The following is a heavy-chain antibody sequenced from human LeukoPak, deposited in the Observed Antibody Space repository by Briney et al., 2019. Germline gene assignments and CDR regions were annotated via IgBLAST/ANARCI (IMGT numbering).Heavy chain of an antibody. Sequence: GGSLRLSCAASGFSFNDAWMSWVRQAPGKGLEWVSVSSGSGGSTNYADSVRGRFTISRDNSKNTLYLQMSSLRAEDTAVYYCVKDRGWLQFRLFDYWGQGTLVTVSS. J-gene: IGHJ4*02. V-gene: IGHV3-23*01. CDR1: GFSFNDAW. D-gene: IGHD5-24*01. CDR2: SSGSGGST. CDR3: VKDRGWLQFRLFDY.